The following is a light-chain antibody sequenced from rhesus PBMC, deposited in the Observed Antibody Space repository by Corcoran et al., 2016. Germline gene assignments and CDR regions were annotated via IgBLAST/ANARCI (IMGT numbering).Light chain of an antibody. J-gene: IGKJ4*01. CDR1: QSVSSY. CDR3: QQYSNWPLT. CDR2: GAS. V-gene: IGKV3S9*01. Sequence: EIVMTQSPATLSLSPGERATLSCRASQSVSSYVAWYQQNPGQAPRFLIYGASSRATGIPDRFSGSVSGTDCTLTISSLEPGDFAVYDCQQYSNWPLTFGGGTKVEIK.